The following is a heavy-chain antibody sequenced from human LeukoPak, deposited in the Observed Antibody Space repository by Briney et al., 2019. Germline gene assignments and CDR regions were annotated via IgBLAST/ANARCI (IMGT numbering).Heavy chain of an antibody. CDR3: ARDSAEMATDY. CDR1: GGSISSYY. Sequence: SETLSPTCTVSGGSISSYYWSWIRQPPGKGLEWIGYIYYSGSTNYNPSLKSRVTISVDTSKNQFSLKLSSVTAADTAVYYCARDSAEMATDYWGQGTLVTVSS. D-gene: IGHD5-24*01. J-gene: IGHJ4*02. CDR2: IYYSGST. V-gene: IGHV4-59*01.